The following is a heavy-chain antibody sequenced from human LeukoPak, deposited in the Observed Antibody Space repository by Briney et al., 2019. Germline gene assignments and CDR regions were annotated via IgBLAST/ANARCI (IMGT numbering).Heavy chain of an antibody. J-gene: IGHJ4*02. CDR1: GYTFTSYG. CDR3: ARDYGIAVAGTCNY. D-gene: IGHD6-19*01. V-gene: IGHV1-18*01. CDR2: ISAYNGNT. Sequence: ASVKVSCKASGYTFTSYGISWVRQAPGQGLEWMGWISAYNGNTNYAQKLQGRVTMTTDTSTSTAYTELRSLRSDDTAVYYCARDYGIAVAGTCNYWGQGTLVTVSS.